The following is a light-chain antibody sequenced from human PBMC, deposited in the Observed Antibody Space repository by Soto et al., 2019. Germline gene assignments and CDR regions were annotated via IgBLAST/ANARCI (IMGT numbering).Light chain of an antibody. CDR2: AAS. V-gene: IGKV1-8*01. CDR1: QGISSY. CDR3: QQYNSYPIT. J-gene: IGKJ5*01. Sequence: AIRMTQSPSSFSASTGDRVTITCRASQGISSYLAWYQQKPGKAPKLLIYAASTLQSGVPSKFSGSGSGTDFTLTISSLQPEDFATYYCQQYNSYPITFCQGTRLENK.